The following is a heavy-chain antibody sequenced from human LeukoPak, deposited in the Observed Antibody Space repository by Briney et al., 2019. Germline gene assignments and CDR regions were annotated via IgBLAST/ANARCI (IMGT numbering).Heavy chain of an antibody. CDR2: ISHSGGST. Sequence: GGSLRLSCAASGFTFSSHAMSWVRQAPGKGLDWVSGISHSGGSTHYADSVKGRFTISRDNSKNTLYLQMNNLRAEDTAVYYCAKDRGYSYGYDYYGMDVWGQGTTVIVSS. J-gene: IGHJ6*02. CDR1: GFTFSSHA. D-gene: IGHD5-18*01. CDR3: AKDRGYSYGYDYYGMDV. V-gene: IGHV3-23*01.